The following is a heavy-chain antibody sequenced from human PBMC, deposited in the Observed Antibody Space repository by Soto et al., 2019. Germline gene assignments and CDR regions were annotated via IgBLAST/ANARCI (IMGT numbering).Heavy chain of an antibody. J-gene: IGHJ4*02. CDR1: GGTFSSYA. CDR3: ARDRPPGYYYDSSGYYHTPPFDY. D-gene: IGHD3-22*01. Sequence: SVKVSCKASGGTFSSYAISWVRQAPGQGLEWMGGIIPIFGTANYAQKFQGRVTITADESTSTAYMELSSLRSEDTAVYYCARDRPPGYYYDSSGYYHTPPFDYWGQGTLVTVSS. CDR2: IIPIFGTA. V-gene: IGHV1-69*13.